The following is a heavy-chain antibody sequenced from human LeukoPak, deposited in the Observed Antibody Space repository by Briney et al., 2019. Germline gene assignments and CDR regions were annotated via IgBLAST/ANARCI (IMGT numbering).Heavy chain of an antibody. CDR3: ARDSGSGNYEG. V-gene: IGHV4-4*07. Sequence: SSETLSLTCTVSGGSISSYYWNWIRQPAGKGLEWIGRITSSRTTNYNPSPKSRLTMSVDTSKNQFSLRLSSVTAADTAVYYCARDSGSGNYEGWGQGTLVTVSS. CDR2: ITSSRTT. J-gene: IGHJ4*02. CDR1: GGSISSYY. D-gene: IGHD3-10*01.